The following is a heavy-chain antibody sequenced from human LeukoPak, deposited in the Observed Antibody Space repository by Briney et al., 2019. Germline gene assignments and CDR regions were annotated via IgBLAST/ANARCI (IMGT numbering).Heavy chain of an antibody. V-gene: IGHV4-30-4*01. CDR1: GGSISSGDYY. J-gene: IGHJ5*02. D-gene: IGHD6-13*01. CDR3: ARGQPQRIAAAARGWFDP. CDR2: IYYSGST. Sequence: SETLSLTCTVSGGSISSGDYYWSWIRQPPGKGREWVGYIYYSGSTYYNPSLKSRVTISVDTSKNQFSLKLSSVTAADTAVYYCARGQPQRIAAAARGWFDPWGQGTLVTVSS.